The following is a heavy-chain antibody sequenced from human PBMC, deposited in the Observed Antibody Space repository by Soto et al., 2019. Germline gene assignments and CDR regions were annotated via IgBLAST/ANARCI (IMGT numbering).Heavy chain of an antibody. D-gene: IGHD1-26*01. CDR3: AKALYSGSYHAFDY. J-gene: IGHJ4*02. CDR1: GFTFSSYA. Sequence: VGSLGLSCAASGFTFSSYAMTWVRQAPGKGLEWVSGFSGGGSTYYADSVKGRFTISRDNSKNTVYLQMNSLRAEDTAVYYCAKALYSGSYHAFDYWGQGTLVTVSS. CDR2: FSGGGST. V-gene: IGHV3-23*01.